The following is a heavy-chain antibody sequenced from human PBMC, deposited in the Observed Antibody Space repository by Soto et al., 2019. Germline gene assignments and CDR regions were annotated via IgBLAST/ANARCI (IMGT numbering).Heavy chain of an antibody. Sequence: GASVKVSCKASGYTFTKFHIHWVRQAPGQGLEWMGMIDPSGGVTRDAQRFQGRIAMTSDTSTSSVYMELRGLTSEDTAVYYCARASRSERDAFEIWGQGTMVTVSS. V-gene: IGHV1-46*01. CDR2: IDPSGGVT. D-gene: IGHD3-3*01. CDR3: ARASRSERDAFEI. CDR1: GYTFTKFH. J-gene: IGHJ3*02.